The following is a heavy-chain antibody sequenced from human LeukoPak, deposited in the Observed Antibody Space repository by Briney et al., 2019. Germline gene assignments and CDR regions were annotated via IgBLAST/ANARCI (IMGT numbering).Heavy chain of an antibody. CDR2: ISYDESNT. J-gene: IGHJ5*02. CDR3: AKGGLPFVDILATIS. CDR1: GFIFRTYG. Sequence: GGSLRLSCAVSGFIFRTYGMHWVRQAPGKGLEWVAAISYDESNTYYADSVKGRFTISRDNSKNTLYLQMNSLRPEDTAVYYCAKGGLPFVDILATISWGQGTLVTVSP. D-gene: IGHD5-12*01. V-gene: IGHV3-30*18.